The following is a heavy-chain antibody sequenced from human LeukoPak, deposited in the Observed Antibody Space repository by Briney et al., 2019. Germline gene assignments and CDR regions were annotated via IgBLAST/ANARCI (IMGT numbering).Heavy chain of an antibody. CDR2: ISAYNGNT. J-gene: IGHJ4*02. CDR3: ARSIAVAVPYYFGY. V-gene: IGHV1-18*01. D-gene: IGHD6-19*01. CDR1: GYTFTSYG. Sequence: ASVKVSCKASGYTFTSYGISWVRQAPGQGLEWMGWISAYNGNTNYAQKLQGRVTMTTDTSTSTAYMELRSLRSDDTAVYYCARSIAVAVPYYFGYWGQGTLVTVSS.